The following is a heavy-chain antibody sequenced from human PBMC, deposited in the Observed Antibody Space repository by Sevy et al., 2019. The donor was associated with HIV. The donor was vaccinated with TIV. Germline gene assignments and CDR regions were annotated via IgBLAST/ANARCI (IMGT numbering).Heavy chain of an antibody. J-gene: IGHJ3*02. CDR1: GFTFSSYS. Sequence: GGSLRLSCAASGFTFSSYSMNWVRQAPGKGLEWVSSISSSSSYIYYADSVKGRFTISRDNAKNSLYLQMNSLRAEDTAVYYCARVRGAVAGTNGADAFDIWGQGTMVTVSS. V-gene: IGHV3-21*01. CDR3: ARVRGAVAGTNGADAFDI. D-gene: IGHD6-19*01. CDR2: ISSSSSYI.